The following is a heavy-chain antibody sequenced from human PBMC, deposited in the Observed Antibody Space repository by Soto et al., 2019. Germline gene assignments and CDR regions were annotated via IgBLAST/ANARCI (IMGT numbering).Heavy chain of an antibody. J-gene: IGHJ4*02. CDR1: GFTFSSYG. CDR3: AKDRSMVRGVIITLYRPHYFDH. V-gene: IGHV3-30*18. Sequence: GGSLRLSCAASGFTFSSYGMHWVRQAPGKGLEWVAVISYDGSNKYYADSVKGRFTISRDNSKNTLYLQMNSLRAEDTAVYYCAKDRSMVRGVIITLYRPHYFDHWGQGTLVTVSS. D-gene: IGHD3-10*01. CDR2: ISYDGSNK.